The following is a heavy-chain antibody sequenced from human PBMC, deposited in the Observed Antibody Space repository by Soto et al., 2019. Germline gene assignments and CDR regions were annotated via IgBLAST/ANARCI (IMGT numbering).Heavy chain of an antibody. Sequence: ASVKVSCKASGYTFTGYYMHWVRQAPGQGLEWMGWINPNSGGTNYAQKFQGRVTMTRDTSISTAYMELSRLRSDDKAVYYCASGTLGVRGVIIGEFEYWGQGTLLTAPQ. CDR2: INPNSGGT. V-gene: IGHV1-2*02. D-gene: IGHD3-10*01. CDR3: ASGTLGVRGVIIGEFEY. CDR1: GYTFTGYY. J-gene: IGHJ4*02.